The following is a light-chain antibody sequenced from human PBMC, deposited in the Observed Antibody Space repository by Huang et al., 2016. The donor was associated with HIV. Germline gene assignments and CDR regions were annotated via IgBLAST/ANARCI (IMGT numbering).Light chain of an antibody. V-gene: IGKV3-20*01. Sequence: EIVLTQSPGTLSLSPGERATLSCRASQSVTSGYFAWYQQKPGKDPRLLIYGASNRATGIPDRFSVSGSGTDFALTISRLEPEDFAVYFCQQYGSSPLLTFGPGTKVDMK. CDR2: GAS. J-gene: IGKJ3*01. CDR3: QQYGSSPLLT. CDR1: QSVTSGY.